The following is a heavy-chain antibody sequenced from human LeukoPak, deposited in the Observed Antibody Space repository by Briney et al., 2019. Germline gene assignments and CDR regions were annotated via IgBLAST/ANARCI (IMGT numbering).Heavy chain of an antibody. CDR1: GGSISSYY. V-gene: IGHV4-59*12. Sequence: SETLSLTCTVSGGSISSYYWSWIRQPPGKGLEWIGYMYYSGSTNYNPSLKGRVTISVDTSKNQFSLKLSSVTPGDTAVYYCARDVGGPTMGRIDYWGQGTLITVSS. CDR2: MYYSGST. CDR3: ARDVGGPTMGRIDY. D-gene: IGHD3-10*01. J-gene: IGHJ4*02.